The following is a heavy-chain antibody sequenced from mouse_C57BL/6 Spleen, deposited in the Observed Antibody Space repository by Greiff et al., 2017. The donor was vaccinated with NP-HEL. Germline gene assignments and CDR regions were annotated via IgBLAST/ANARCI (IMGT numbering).Heavy chain of an antibody. CDR3: TDGDSSDAFAY. D-gene: IGHD3-2*02. Sequence: DVKLVESGGGLVQPGGSMKLSCVASGFTFSNYWMNWVRQSPEKGLEWVAQIRLKSDNYATHYAESVKGRFTISRDDSKSSVYLQMNNLRAEDTGIYYCTDGDSSDAFAYWGQGTLVTVSA. CDR2: IRLKSDNYAT. J-gene: IGHJ3*01. CDR1: GFTFSNYW. V-gene: IGHV6-3*01.